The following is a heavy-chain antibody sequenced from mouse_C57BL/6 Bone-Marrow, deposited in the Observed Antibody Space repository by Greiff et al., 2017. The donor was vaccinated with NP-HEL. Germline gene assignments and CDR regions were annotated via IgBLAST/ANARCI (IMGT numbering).Heavy chain of an antibody. V-gene: IGHV2-2*01. J-gene: IGHJ4*01. CDR1: GFSLTSYG. CDR3: ARKHYGSSFPYAMDY. D-gene: IGHD1-1*01. Sequence: VQVVESGPGLVQPSQSLSITCTVSGFSLTSYGVHWVRQSPGKGLEWLGVIWSGGSTDYNAAFISRLSISKDNSKSQVFFKMNSLQADDTAIYYCARKHYGSSFPYAMDYWGQGTSVTVSS. CDR2: IWSGGST.